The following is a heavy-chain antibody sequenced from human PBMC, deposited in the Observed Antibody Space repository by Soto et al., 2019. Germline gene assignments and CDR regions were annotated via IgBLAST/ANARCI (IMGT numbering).Heavy chain of an antibody. D-gene: IGHD6-19*01. V-gene: IGHV3-23*01. CDR3: AKGLQAVYYYYGMDV. J-gene: IGHJ6*02. CDR2: ISGSGCST. Sequence: PGGSLRLSCAASGFTFSSYAMSWVRQAPGKGLEWVSAISGSGCSTYYADSVKGRFTISRDNSKNTLYLQMNSLRAEDTAVYYCAKGLQAVYYYYGMDVWGQGTTVTVSS. CDR1: GFTFSSYA.